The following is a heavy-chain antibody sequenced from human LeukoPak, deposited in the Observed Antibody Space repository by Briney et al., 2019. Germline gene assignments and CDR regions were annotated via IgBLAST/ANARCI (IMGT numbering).Heavy chain of an antibody. CDR2: ISYDGSNK. CDR3: ARDLWVAYSGSP. D-gene: IGHD1-26*01. CDR1: GFTFSSYA. J-gene: IGHJ5*02. V-gene: IGHV3-30-3*01. Sequence: GRALRLSCAASGFTFSSYAMHWVRQAPGKGLEWVAVISYDGSNKYYADSVKGRFTISRDNSKNPLYLQMNSLRAEDTAVYYCARDLWVAYSGSPWGQGTLVTVSS.